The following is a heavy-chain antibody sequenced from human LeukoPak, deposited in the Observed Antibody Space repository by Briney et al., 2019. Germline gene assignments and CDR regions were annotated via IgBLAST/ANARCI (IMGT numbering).Heavy chain of an antibody. Sequence: PSETLSLTCTVSGYSISSGYYWGWIRQPPGKGLEWIGSIYHSGSTYYNPSLKSRVTISVDTSKNQFSLELSSVTAADTAVYYCATNHKYSSSFVWGKGTTVTVSS. CDR1: GYSISSGYY. J-gene: IGHJ6*04. CDR3: ATNHKYSSSFV. CDR2: IYHSGST. D-gene: IGHD6-13*01. V-gene: IGHV4-38-2*02.